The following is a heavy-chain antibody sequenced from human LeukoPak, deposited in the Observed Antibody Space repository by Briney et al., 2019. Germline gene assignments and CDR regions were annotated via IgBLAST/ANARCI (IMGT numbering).Heavy chain of an antibody. CDR2: ISYDGSNK. J-gene: IGHJ4*02. Sequence: PGRSLRLSWAASGFTFSSYGMHWVRQAPGKGLEWVAVISYDGSNKYYADSVKGRFTISRDNSKNTLYLQMNSLRAEDTAVYYCAKDMRSSSYWGQGTLVTVSS. V-gene: IGHV3-30*18. CDR1: GFTFSSYG. CDR3: AKDMRSSSY. D-gene: IGHD2-2*01.